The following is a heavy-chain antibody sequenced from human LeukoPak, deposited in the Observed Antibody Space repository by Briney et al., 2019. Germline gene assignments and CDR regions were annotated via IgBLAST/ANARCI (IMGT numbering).Heavy chain of an antibody. CDR3: ARGRIAKIVVDHSFSYGMDV. D-gene: IGHD3-22*01. V-gene: IGHV4-34*01. CDR2: INDYTGDT. J-gene: IGHJ6*02. CDR1: GGSFTDYF. Sequence: SETLSLTCTVFGGSFTDYFWTWIRHSPGKGLEWIGEINDYTGDTNYIPSLNSRVSISLEKSKNQFSLELRSVTAADTAVYYCARGRIAKIVVDHSFSYGMDVRGQGTTVTVSS.